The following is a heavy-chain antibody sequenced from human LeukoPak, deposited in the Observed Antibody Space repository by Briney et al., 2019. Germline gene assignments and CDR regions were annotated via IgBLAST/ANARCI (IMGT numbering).Heavy chain of an antibody. CDR1: GYTFTGYY. D-gene: IGHD3-10*01. Sequence: ASVKVSCKASGYTFTGYYMHWVRQAPGQGLEWMGWINPNSGGTNYAQKFQGRVTMTRDTSISTAYMELSRLRSDDTAVYYCARVSVVYYYGMDVWGQGTTVTVSS. CDR3: ARVSVVYYYGMDV. J-gene: IGHJ6*02. V-gene: IGHV1-2*02. CDR2: INPNSGGT.